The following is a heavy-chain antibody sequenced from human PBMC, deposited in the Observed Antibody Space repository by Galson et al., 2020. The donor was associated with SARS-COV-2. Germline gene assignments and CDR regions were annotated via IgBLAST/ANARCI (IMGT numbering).Heavy chain of an antibody. CDR1: GGSFSGYY. J-gene: IGHJ4*02. CDR2: INHSGST. D-gene: IGHD3-10*01. Sequence: SETLSLTCAVYGGSFSGYYWSWIRQPPGKGLEWIGEINHSGSTNYNPSLKSRVTISVDTSKNQFSLKLSSVTAADTAVYYCGSSRYYYGSGFVYWGQGTLVTVSS. V-gene: IGHV4-34*01. CDR3: GSSRYYYGSGFVY.